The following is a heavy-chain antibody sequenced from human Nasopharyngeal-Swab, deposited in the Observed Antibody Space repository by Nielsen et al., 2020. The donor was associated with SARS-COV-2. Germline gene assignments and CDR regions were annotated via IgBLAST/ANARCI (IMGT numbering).Heavy chain of an antibody. CDR1: GFTVSSNY. J-gene: IGHJ6*02. CDR3: ARVAGDV. CDR2: IYSGGST. V-gene: IGHV3-53*01. Sequence: GESLKISCAASGFTVSSNYMSWVRQAPGKGLEWVSVIYSGGSTYYADSVKGRFTISRDNSKNTLYLQMNSLRAEDTAVYYCARVAGDVWGQGTTVTVPS.